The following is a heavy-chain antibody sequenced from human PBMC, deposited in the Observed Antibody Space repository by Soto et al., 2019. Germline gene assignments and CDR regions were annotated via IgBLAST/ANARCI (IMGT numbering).Heavy chain of an antibody. Sequence: ASVKVSCKASGYTFTSYGISWVRQAPGQGLEWMGWISAYNGNTNYAQKLQGRVTMTTDTSTSTAYMELRSLRSDDTAVYYCARDSWYYYDRSGYYFSEYYGMDVWGQGTTVTVSS. CDR2: ISAYNGNT. J-gene: IGHJ6*02. CDR3: ARDSWYYYDRSGYYFSEYYGMDV. CDR1: GYTFTSYG. V-gene: IGHV1-18*01. D-gene: IGHD3-22*01.